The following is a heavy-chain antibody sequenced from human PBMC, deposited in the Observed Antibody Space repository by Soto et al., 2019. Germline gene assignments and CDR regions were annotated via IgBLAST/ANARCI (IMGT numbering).Heavy chain of an antibody. J-gene: IGHJ4*02. CDR3: VRGDNWNDEASDY. Sequence: QVQLVESGGGVGQPGRSLRLSCAASGFMFSNHGMHWVRQAPGKGLEWVAVIWSDGNNKYYADSVKGRFTISRDNSKNTVYLQMDSLRAEDTAVYYCVRGDNWNDEASDYWGQGTLVTVS. D-gene: IGHD1-1*01. CDR1: GFMFSNHG. CDR2: IWSDGNNK. V-gene: IGHV3-33*01.